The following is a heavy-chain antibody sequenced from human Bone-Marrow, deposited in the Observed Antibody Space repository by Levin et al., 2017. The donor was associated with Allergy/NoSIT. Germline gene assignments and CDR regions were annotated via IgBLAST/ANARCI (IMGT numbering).Heavy chain of an antibody. CDR3: AKGLRRTLGPPGDALDF. CDR2: ISWNNGTI. D-gene: IGHD4-17*01. Sequence: PGGSLRLSCGVSGFTFENYAMHWVRQAPGKGLEWVSGISWNNGTIGYADSVKGRFTISRDNAKNSLYLQMNSLRAEDTALYYCAKGLRRTLGPPGDALDFWGQGTKVTVSS. V-gene: IGHV3-9*01. CDR1: GFTFENYA. J-gene: IGHJ3*01.